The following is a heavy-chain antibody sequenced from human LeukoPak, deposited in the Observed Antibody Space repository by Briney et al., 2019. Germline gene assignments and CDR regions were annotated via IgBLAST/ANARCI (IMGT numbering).Heavy chain of an antibody. CDR3: ARSSGWYDY. J-gene: IGHJ4*02. Sequence: GGTLRLSCAASGFTFSSFAMHWVRQAPGKGLEYVSAISSNGDSTYYANSVKGRFTLSRDNSKNTLYLQMGSLRAEDMAVYYCARSSGWYDYWGQGTLVTVSS. CDR1: GFTFSSFA. CDR2: ISSNGDST. D-gene: IGHD6-19*01. V-gene: IGHV3-64*01.